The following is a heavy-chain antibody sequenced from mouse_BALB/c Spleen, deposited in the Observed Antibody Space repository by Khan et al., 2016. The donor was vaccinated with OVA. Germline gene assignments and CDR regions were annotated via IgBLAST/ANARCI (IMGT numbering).Heavy chain of an antibody. CDR3: TIDRIMRAGYFDY. J-gene: IGHJ2*01. CDR2: ISSGGTYT. V-gene: IGHV5-6-4*01. D-gene: IGHD3-3*01. Sequence: EVELVESGGGFVKPGGSLKLSCAASGFTFSTYTMSWVRQTPEKRLEWVATISSGGTYTFYPDSVKGRFTISRDNAMNTLNLQMSSLKSEDTAMYYCTIDRIMRAGYFDYWGQGTTLTVSS. CDR1: GFTFSTYT.